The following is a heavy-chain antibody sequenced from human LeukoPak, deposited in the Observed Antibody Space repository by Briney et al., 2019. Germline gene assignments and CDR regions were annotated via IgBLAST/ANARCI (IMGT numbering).Heavy chain of an antibody. CDR3: ARDPREGVVVPAASFDP. D-gene: IGHD2-2*01. J-gene: IGHJ5*02. Sequence: ASVKVSCKASGYTFTGYYMHWVRQAPGQGLGWMGWINPNSGGTNYAQKFQGRVTMTRDTSISTAYMELSRLRSDDTAVYYCARDPREGVVVPAASFDPWGQGTLVTVSS. V-gene: IGHV1-2*02. CDR1: GYTFTGYY. CDR2: INPNSGGT.